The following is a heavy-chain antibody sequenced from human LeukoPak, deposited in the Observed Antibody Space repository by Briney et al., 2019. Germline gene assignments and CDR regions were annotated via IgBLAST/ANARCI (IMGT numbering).Heavy chain of an antibody. Sequence: PSETLSLTCAVYGGSFSGYYWSWIRQPPGKGLEWIGEINHSGSTNYNPSLKSRVTISVDTSKNQFSLKLSSVTAADTALYYCTRGLPRANDAFDIWGRGTMVTVSS. V-gene: IGHV4-34*01. CDR2: INHSGST. CDR3: TRGLPRANDAFDI. J-gene: IGHJ3*02. CDR1: GGSFSGYY.